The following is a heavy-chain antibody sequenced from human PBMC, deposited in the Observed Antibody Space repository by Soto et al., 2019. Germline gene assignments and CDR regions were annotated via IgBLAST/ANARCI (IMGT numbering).Heavy chain of an antibody. CDR1: GFTFSSYW. J-gene: IGHJ3*02. CDR3: AREADAFDI. Sequence: GGSLRLSCAASGFTFSSYWMSWVRQAPGKGLEWVANIKKDGSEKYYVDSVKGRFTISRDNAKNTLYLQMNRLRAEDTAVYYCAREADAFDIWGQGTMVTVSS. CDR2: IKKDGSEK. V-gene: IGHV3-7*03.